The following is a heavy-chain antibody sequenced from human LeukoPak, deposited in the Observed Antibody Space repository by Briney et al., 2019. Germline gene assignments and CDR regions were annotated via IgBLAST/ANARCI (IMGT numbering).Heavy chain of an antibody. D-gene: IGHD3-16*01. J-gene: IGHJ4*02. CDR3: ARHSATFFTYYFDY. CDR2: IYYSGST. CDR1: GGSISSSSYY. Sequence: PSETLSLTCTVSGGSISSSSYYWGWIRQPPGKGLEWIGSIYYSGSTYYNPSLKSRVTISVDTSKNKFSLKLSSVTAADTAVYYCARHSATFFTYYFDYWGQGTLVTVSS. V-gene: IGHV4-39*01.